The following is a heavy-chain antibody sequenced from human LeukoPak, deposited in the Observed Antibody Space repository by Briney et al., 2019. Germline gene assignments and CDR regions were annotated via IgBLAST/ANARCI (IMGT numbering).Heavy chain of an antibody. D-gene: IGHD4-23*01. J-gene: IGHJ4*02. V-gene: IGHV4-31*03. CDR1: GGSISSGGYY. CDR2: IYYSGST. CDR3: ASTDYGGYFDY. Sequence: PSETLSLTRTVSGGSISSGGYYWSWIRQHPGKGLEWIGYIYYSGSTYYNPSLKSRVTISVDTSKDQFSLKLSSVTAADTAVYYCASTDYGGYFDYWGQGTLVTVSS.